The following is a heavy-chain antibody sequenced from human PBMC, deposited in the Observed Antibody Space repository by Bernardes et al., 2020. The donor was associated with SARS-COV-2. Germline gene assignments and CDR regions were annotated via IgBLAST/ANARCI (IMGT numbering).Heavy chain of an antibody. Sequence: GGSLRLSCAASGFTFSSFSMKWVRQAPGKGLEWVSSISAGGASTTHADSMTGRFTISRDNSKNLLYLQMNSLGVDDTAVYYCAREKIMAVEGMFRPPDYWGLGTRVTVAS. J-gene: IGHJ4*02. V-gene: IGHV3-21*06. CDR1: GFTFSSFS. D-gene: IGHD6-19*01. CDR2: ISAGGAST. CDR3: AREKIMAVEGMFRPPDY.